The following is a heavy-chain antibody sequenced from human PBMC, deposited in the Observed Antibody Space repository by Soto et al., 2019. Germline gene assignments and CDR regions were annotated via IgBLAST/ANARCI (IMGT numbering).Heavy chain of an antibody. V-gene: IGHV1-18*04. CDR1: GYTFSSNG. D-gene: IGHD6-19*01. J-gene: IGHJ4*02. CDR3: ARLNGYSSGWYDY. Sequence: QVQLVQSGAEVKKPGASVKVSCKASGYTFSSNGVSWVRQAPGQGLEWMGWISTFNGNAHYAQKFQGRVTMTTDTSTNTAYMELRSLSSDDTAVYYCARLNGYSSGWYDYWGQGTLVTVSS. CDR2: ISTFNGNA.